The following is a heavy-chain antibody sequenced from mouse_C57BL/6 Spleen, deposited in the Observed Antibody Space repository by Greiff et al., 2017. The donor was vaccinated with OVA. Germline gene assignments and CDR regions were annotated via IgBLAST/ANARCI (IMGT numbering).Heavy chain of an antibody. CDR2: INPSSGYT. D-gene: IGHD2-5*01. CDR1: GYTFTSYW. CDR3: ARTYYSNYFYYFDY. V-gene: IGHV1-7*01. J-gene: IGHJ2*01. Sequence: QVQLQQSGADLAKPGASVSLSCKASGYTFTSYWMHWVNQRPGQGLEWIGYINPSSGYTKYNQKFKDKATLTADKSSSTAYMQLSSLTYEDSAVDYCARTYYSNYFYYFDYWGQGTTLTVSS.